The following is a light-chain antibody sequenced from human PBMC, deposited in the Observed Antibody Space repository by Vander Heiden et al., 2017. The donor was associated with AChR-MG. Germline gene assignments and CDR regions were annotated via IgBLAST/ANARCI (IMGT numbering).Light chain of an antibody. Sequence: DTQMTQSPSSLSASVGDRVTISCRASQDIGKYLNWYQKKPGDAPKLLIYAASHLESGVPSNLIGSGSGTDFTLTIRSLQPDDFATYFCQQSYYSPLTFGGGTRVEI. CDR2: AAS. CDR1: QDIGKY. J-gene: IGKJ4*01. V-gene: IGKV1-39*01. CDR3: QQSYYSPLT.